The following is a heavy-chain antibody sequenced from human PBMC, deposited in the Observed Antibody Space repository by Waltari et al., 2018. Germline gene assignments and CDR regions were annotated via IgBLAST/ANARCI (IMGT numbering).Heavy chain of an antibody. CDR1: GFVFSTYW. D-gene: IGHD3-22*01. Sequence: EVQLVESGGGLVQPGGSLRLSCAASGFVFSTYWMAWVRQAPGKGLEWVANINEDGSEKFFLDSVKGRFTISRDNAKNTLYLQMNSLRPEDTAVYYCVRAYYDGRLDYWGQGTLVTASS. CDR2: INEDGSEK. CDR3: VRAYYDGRLDY. V-gene: IGHV3-7*01. J-gene: IGHJ4*01.